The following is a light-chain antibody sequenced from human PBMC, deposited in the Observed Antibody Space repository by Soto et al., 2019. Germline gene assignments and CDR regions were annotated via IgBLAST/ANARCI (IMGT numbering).Light chain of an antibody. V-gene: IGLV3-25*03. CDR1: ALPKQY. CDR2: KDS. CDR3: QSADSSGTHAV. J-gene: IGLJ7*01. Sequence: SYELTQPPSGSVSPGQTARITCSGDALPKQYAYWYQQKPGQAPVLVIYKDSERPSGIPERFSGSSSGTTVTLTISGVQAEDEADYYCQSADSSGTHAVFGGGTQLTVL.